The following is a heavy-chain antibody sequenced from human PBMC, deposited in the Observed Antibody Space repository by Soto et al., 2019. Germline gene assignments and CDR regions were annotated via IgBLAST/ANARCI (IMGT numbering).Heavy chain of an antibody. CDR2: ISYDGSNK. V-gene: IGHV3-30*18. CDR1: GFTFISYG. CDR3: AKEGHYDFWSIDL. Sequence: LSLFCAASGFTFISYGMHWVRQAPGKGLEWVAVISYDGSNKYYADSVKGRFTISRDNSKNTLYLQMNSLRAEDTAVYYCAKEGHYDFWSIDLGGHGTKV. J-gene: IGHJ6*02. D-gene: IGHD3-3*01.